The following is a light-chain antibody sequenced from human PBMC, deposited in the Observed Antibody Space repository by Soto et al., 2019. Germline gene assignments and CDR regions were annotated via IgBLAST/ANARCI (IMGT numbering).Light chain of an antibody. CDR2: GNN. CDR1: SANIGAAYN. J-gene: IGLJ1*01. V-gene: IGLV1-40*01. Sequence: QSVLTQPPSVSGAPGQRVTISCTGSSANIGAAYNVDWYQQLPGTAPKLLIYGNNNRPSGVPARFPGSKPGTSASLAIAGLQAEDEGDYYCQSYDSSLSGYVFGTGTKVTVL. CDR3: QSYDSSLSGYV.